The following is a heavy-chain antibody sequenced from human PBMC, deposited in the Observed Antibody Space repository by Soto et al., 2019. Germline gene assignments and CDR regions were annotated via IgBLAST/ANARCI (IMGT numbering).Heavy chain of an antibody. Sequence: SETLSLTCTVSGGSISSYYRSWIRQPPGKGLEWIGYIYYSGSTNYNPSLKSRVTISVDTSKNQFSLKLSSVTAADTAVYYCARMDFWSGYSFDYWGQGTLVTVS. D-gene: IGHD3-3*01. CDR3: ARMDFWSGYSFDY. V-gene: IGHV4-59*01. CDR1: GGSISSYY. J-gene: IGHJ4*02. CDR2: IYYSGST.